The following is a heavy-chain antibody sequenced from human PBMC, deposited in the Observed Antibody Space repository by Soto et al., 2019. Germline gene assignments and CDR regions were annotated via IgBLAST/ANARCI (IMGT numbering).Heavy chain of an antibody. J-gene: IGHJ3*02. CDR1: GFTFSSYG. V-gene: IGHV3-30*18. CDR2: ISYDGSNK. Sequence: PGGSLRLSCAASGFTFSSYGMHWVRQAPGKGLEWVAVISYDGSNKYYADSVKGRFTISRDNSKNTLYLQMNSLRAEDTAVYYCAKDLPIAAAGISAFDIWGQGTMVTV. CDR3: AKDLPIAAAGISAFDI. D-gene: IGHD6-13*01.